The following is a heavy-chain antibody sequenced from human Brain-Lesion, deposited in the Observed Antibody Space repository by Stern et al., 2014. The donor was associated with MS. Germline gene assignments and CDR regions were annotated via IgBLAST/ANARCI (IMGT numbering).Heavy chain of an antibody. D-gene: IGHD3-3*01. CDR1: GFTFGNYW. CDR2: IKQDGTEK. CDR3: ARVNNTIYGIVTQRGSGMDV. Sequence: EVQLVESGGGLVKPGGSLTISCTAAGFTFGNYWMTWVRQAPGQGLEWVANIKQDGTEKNYVDTLKGRFTIPRDNARNSLSMHLNSLRVEVTALYYCARVNNTIYGIVTQRGSGMDVWGQGTTVIVSS. V-gene: IGHV3-7*01. J-gene: IGHJ6*02.